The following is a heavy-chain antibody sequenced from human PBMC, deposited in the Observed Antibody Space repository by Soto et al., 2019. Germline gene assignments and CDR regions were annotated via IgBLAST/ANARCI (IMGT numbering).Heavy chain of an antibody. D-gene: IGHD2-2*02. CDR2: IIPIFGTA. CDR1: GGTFSSYA. J-gene: IGHJ5*02. V-gene: IGHV1-69*06. CDR3: ARGYCSSTSCYRARWFDP. Sequence: GASVKVSCKASGGTFSSYAISWVRQAPGQGLEWMGGIIPIFGTANYAQKFQGRVTITADKSTSTAYMELSSLRSEDTAAYYCARGYCSSTSCYRARWFDPWGQGTLVTVSS.